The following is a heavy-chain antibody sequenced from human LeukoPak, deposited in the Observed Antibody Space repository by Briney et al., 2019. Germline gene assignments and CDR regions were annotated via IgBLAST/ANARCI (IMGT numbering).Heavy chain of an antibody. V-gene: IGHV4-61*02. Sequence: SETLSLTCTVSGGSISSGSYYWSWIRQPAGKGLEWIGRICTSGSTNYNPSLKSRVTISVDTSKNQFSLKLSSVTAADTAVYYCARGGIAAAGPRHFDYWGQGTLVTVSS. CDR2: ICTSGST. D-gene: IGHD6-13*01. CDR1: GGSISSGSYY. J-gene: IGHJ4*02. CDR3: ARGGIAAAGPRHFDY.